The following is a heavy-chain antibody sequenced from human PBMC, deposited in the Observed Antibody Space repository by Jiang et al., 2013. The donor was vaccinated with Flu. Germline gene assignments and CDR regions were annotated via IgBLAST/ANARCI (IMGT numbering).Heavy chain of an antibody. CDR2: INHSGST. CDR1: GGSFSGYY. CDR3: ARERRVFGVVTRGQLRYGMDV. V-gene: IGHV4-34*01. Sequence: SLTCAVYGGSFSGYYWSWIRQPPGKGLEWIGEINHSGSTNYNPSLKSRVTISVDTSKNQFSLKLSSVTAADTAVYYCARERRVFGVVTRGQLRYGMDVWGQGTTVTVSS. D-gene: IGHD3-3*01. J-gene: IGHJ6*02.